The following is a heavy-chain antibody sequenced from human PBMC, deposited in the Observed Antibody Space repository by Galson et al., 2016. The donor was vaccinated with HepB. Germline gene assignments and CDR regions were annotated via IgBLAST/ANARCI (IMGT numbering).Heavy chain of an antibody. V-gene: IGHV3-74*01. CDR2: IGNDGTRT. CDR1: GYTFGGSW. Sequence: SLRLSCAGSGYTFGGSWMQWVRQAPGKGPVWVAHIGNDGTRTTYADSVRGRFTIPRDNARNTLYLQMNSLRVDDTAVYYCVRDWFGDHTWGQGTLVTVSA. D-gene: IGHD3-10*01. J-gene: IGHJ4*02. CDR3: VRDWFGDHT.